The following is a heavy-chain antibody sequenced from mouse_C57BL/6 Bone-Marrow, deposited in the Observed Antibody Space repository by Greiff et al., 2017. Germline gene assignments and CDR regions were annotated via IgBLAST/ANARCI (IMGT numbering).Heavy chain of an antibody. D-gene: IGHD1-1*01. CDR1: GYTFTSYW. CDR2: IDPSDSYT. J-gene: IGHJ4*01. CDR3: ARVEDYYGSRLYYYAMDY. V-gene: IGHV1-69*01. Sequence: VQLQQPGAELVMPGASVKLSCTASGYTFTSYWMHWVKQRPGQGLEWIGEIDPSDSYTNYNQKFKGKSTLTVDKSSSTAYMQLSSLTSEYSAVYYCARVEDYYGSRLYYYAMDYWGQGTSVTVSS.